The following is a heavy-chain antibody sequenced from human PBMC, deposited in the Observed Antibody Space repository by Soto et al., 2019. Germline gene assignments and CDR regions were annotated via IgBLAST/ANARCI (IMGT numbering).Heavy chain of an antibody. Sequence: SETLSLTCAVSGGSSSSSNWWSWVRQPPGKGLEWIGEIYHSGSTNYNPSLKSRVTISVDKSKNQFSLKLSSVTAADTAVYYCARVNGSWSGRSPPDYWGQGTLVTVSS. V-gene: IGHV4-4*02. CDR2: IYHSGST. D-gene: IGHD3-3*01. CDR1: GGSSSSSNW. CDR3: ARVNGSWSGRSPPDY. J-gene: IGHJ4*02.